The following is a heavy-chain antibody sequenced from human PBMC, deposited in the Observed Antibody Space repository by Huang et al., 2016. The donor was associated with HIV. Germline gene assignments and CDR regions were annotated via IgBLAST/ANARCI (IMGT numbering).Heavy chain of an antibody. CDR1: GGSFSSYY. D-gene: IGHD3-16*01. V-gene: IGHV4-34*01. CDR3: AREIMISFGGPFDP. Sequence: QVHLHQWGAGLLKPSETLSLTCAVYGGSFSSYYWNWIRQSPGKGLEWIVQINHRGTTTYNPSLKSRVTMSVDTSKNQFSLKLNAVTAADTAVYYCAREIMISFGGPFDPWGQGTLVTVSS. CDR2: INHRGTT. J-gene: IGHJ5*02.